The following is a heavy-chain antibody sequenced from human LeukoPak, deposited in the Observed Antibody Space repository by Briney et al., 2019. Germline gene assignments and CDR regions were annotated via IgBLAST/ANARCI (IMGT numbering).Heavy chain of an antibody. Sequence: GGPLRLSCAAFGITFRTYWTSWVGKAPGKGREWGGKIKQDGRVKDYVASVKGRFTISRDNAENSLSLQMTSLRVEDPAVYYCVRTHKIGGCSTSGDSCYSMYRHFDLWGRGSLVTVSS. CDR2: IKQDGRVK. D-gene: IGHD2-15*01. CDR3: VRTHKIGGCSTSGDSCYSMYRHFDL. J-gene: IGHJ2*01. V-gene: IGHV3-7*01. CDR1: GITFRTYW.